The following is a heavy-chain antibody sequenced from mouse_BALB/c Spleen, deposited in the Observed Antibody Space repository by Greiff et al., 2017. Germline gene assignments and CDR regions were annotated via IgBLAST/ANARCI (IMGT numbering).Heavy chain of an antibody. Sequence: EVQLVESGGGLVKPGGSLKLSCAASGFTFSSYTMSWVRQTPEKRLEWVATISSGGGNTYYPDSVKGRFTISRDNAKNNLYLQMSSLRSEDTALYYCARWDYGNYGAYWGQGTLVTVSA. CDR1: GFTFSSYT. CDR2: ISSGGGNT. D-gene: IGHD2-1*01. CDR3: ARWDYGNYGAY. J-gene: IGHJ3*01. V-gene: IGHV5-9*03.